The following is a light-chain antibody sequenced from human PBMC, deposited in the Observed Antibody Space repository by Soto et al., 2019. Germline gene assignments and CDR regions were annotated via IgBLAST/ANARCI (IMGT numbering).Light chain of an antibody. V-gene: IGLV7-43*01. CDR2: NTN. Sequence: QAVVTQEPSLTVSPGGTVTLTCASSTGAVTSGYYPNWFQQKPGQAPRALIYNTNNKHSWTPARFSGSLLGDKAALTLSGVRPEDEAEYYCLLYYGGARVFGGGTKLTVL. CDR3: LLYYGGARV. CDR1: TGAVTSGYY. J-gene: IGLJ2*01.